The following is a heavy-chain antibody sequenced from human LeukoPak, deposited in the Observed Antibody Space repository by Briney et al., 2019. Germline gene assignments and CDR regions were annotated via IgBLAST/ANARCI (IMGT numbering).Heavy chain of an antibody. D-gene: IGHD6-13*01. CDR2: IYSGGAT. CDR3: ARDSSDSSSWHGYFDY. V-gene: IGHV3-66*01. CDR1: GFTVSSNY. J-gene: IGHJ4*02. Sequence: GGSLRLSCAASGFTVSSNYMSWVRQAPGLGLEWVSVIYSGGATFYADSVKGRFTISRDNSKNTLYLQMNSLRAGDTAVYYCARDSSDSSSWHGYFDYWGQGTLVTVSS.